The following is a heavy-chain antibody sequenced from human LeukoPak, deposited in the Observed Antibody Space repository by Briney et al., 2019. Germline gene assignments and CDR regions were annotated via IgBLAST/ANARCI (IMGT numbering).Heavy chain of an antibody. CDR1: GFTFSSYA. J-gene: IGHJ4*02. D-gene: IGHD2-15*01. CDR2: ISGSGGST. CDR3: ARGALDAATPFDY. V-gene: IGHV3-23*01. Sequence: PGGSLRLSCAASGFTFSSYAMSWVRQAPGKGLEWVSAISGSGGSTYYADSLKGRFTISRDNAKKSVYLQMNSLRAEDTAVYYCARGALDAATPFDYWGQGTLVTVSS.